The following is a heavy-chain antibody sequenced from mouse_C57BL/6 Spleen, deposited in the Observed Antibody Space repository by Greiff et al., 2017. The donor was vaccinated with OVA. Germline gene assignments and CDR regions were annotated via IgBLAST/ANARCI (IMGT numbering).Heavy chain of an antibody. V-gene: IGHV1-81*01. CDR3: AREKVDGYYDY. J-gene: IGHJ2*01. Sequence: VKLVESGAELARPGASVKLSCKASGYTFTSYGISWVKQRTGQGLEWIGEIYPRSGNTYYNEKFKGKATLTADKSSSTAYMELRSLTSEDSAVYFCAREKVDGYYDYWGQGTTLTVSS. D-gene: IGHD2-3*01. CDR1: GYTFTSYG. CDR2: IYPRSGNT.